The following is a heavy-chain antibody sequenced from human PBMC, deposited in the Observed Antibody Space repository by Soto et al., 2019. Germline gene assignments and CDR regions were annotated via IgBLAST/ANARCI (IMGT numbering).Heavy chain of an antibody. CDR2: TYYRSKWYN. J-gene: IGHJ6*02. D-gene: IGHD4-17*01. Sequence: PSQTLSLTCAISGDSVSSNSAAWNWIRQSPSRGLEWLGRTYYRSKWYNDYAVSVKSRITINPDTSKNQFSLQLNSVTAADTAVYYCARLATVTTYYYYGMDVWGQGTTVTVSS. CDR1: GDSVSSNSAA. V-gene: IGHV6-1*01. CDR3: ARLATVTTYYYYGMDV.